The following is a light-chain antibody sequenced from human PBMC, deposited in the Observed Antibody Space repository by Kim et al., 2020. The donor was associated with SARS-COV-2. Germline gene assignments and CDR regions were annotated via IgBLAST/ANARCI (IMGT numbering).Light chain of an antibody. J-gene: IGKJ2*01. CDR2: LAS. CDR3: QQYDTSPYT. CDR1: QSVSSNF. Sequence: PGESATLSCRASQSVSSNFFAWYHQRPGQAPRLLIYLASTRATGAPDRFSGSGSGTDFTLTIRRLEPEDSGVFYCQQYDTSPYTFGQGTKLEI. V-gene: IGKV3-20*01.